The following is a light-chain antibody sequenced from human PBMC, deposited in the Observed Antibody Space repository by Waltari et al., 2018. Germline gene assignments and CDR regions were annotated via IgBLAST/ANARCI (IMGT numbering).Light chain of an antibody. CDR2: RNN. CDR3: AAWDDSLSGRV. CDR1: RSHLGNNY. J-gene: IGLJ3*02. V-gene: IGLV1-47*01. Sequence: QSVLTQPPSASGTPGQRVTISCSGSRSHLGNNYVSWYQQPPGTAPKLPIYRNNQRPSGVPDRFSGSKSGTSASLAISGLRSEDEADYYCAAWDDSLSGRVFGGGTKLTVL.